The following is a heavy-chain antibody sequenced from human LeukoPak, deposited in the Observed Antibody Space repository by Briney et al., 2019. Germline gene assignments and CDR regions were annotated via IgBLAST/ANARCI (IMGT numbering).Heavy chain of an antibody. D-gene: IGHD3-16*01. V-gene: IGHV3-23*01. Sequence: PGGSLRLSCAASGFTFSSYAMSWVRQAPGKGLEWVSAISGSGGSTYYADSVKGRFTISRDNAKNSLYLQMNSLRAEDTALYYCAKDRWGQPYYFDYWGQGTLVTVSS. CDR3: AKDRWGQPYYFDY. J-gene: IGHJ4*02. CDR2: ISGSGGST. CDR1: GFTFSSYA.